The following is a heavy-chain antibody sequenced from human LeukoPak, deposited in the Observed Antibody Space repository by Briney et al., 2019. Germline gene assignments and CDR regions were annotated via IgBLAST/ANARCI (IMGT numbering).Heavy chain of an antibody. CDR1: GFTFSNAW. CDR3: TTEDLLLWFGEFHDY. J-gene: IGHJ4*02. CDR2: IKSKTDGGTT. V-gene: IGHV3-15*01. D-gene: IGHD3-10*01. Sequence: AGGSLRLSCAASGFTFSNAWMSWVRQAPGKGLEWVGRIKSKTDGGTTDYAAPVKGRFTISRDDSKNTLYLQMNSLKTEDTAVYYCTTEDLLLWFGEFHDYWGQGTLVTVSS.